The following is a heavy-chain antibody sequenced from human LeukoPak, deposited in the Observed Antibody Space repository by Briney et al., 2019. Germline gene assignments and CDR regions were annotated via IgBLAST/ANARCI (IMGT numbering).Heavy chain of an antibody. CDR1: GGSISSYY. V-gene: IGHV4-4*07. CDR3: AREAIVGPYYYYYMDV. Sequence: SETLSLTCTVSGGSISSYYWSWIRQPAGKGLEWIGRIYTSGSTNYNPSLKSRVTMSADTSKNQFSLKLSSVTAADTAVYYCAREAIVGPYYYYYMDVWGKGTTVTVSS. D-gene: IGHD2-15*01. CDR2: IYTSGST. J-gene: IGHJ6*03.